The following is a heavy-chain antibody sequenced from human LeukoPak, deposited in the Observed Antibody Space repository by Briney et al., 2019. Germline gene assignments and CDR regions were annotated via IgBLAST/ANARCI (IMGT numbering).Heavy chain of an antibody. V-gene: IGHV1-2*02. D-gene: IGHD3-10*01. CDR2: INPNSGGT. Sequence: ASVKVSCKSSGYTFTGYYLHWVRQAPGQGLEWMGWINPNSGGTNYAQKFQGRVTMTRDTSISTAYMELSRLRSDDTAVYYCARGRRSRGVIDLDYWGQGTLVTVSS. CDR1: GYTFTGYY. J-gene: IGHJ4*02. CDR3: ARGRRSRGVIDLDY.